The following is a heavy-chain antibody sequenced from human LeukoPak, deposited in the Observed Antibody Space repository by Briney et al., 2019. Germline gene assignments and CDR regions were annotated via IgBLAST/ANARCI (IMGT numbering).Heavy chain of an antibody. D-gene: IGHD1-14*01. J-gene: IGHJ4*02. CDR2: ISYSGDT. Sequence: SETLSLTCSVSGASITSSRSYGGWIRQPPGKGLEWIGSISYSGDTYYNPSFKSRVTVSVDTSKNQFSLRLSSVTAADTAVYYCARVRSRDGYFDYWGQGTRVTVSA. V-gene: IGHV4-39*07. CDR3: ARVRSRDGYFDY. CDR1: GASITSSRSY.